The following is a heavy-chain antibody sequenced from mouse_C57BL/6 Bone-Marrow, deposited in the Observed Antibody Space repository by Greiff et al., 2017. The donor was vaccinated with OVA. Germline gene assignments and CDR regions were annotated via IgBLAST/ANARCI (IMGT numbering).Heavy chain of an antibody. D-gene: IGHD1-1*01. CDR2: INPNNGGT. CDR1: GYTFTDYN. Sequence: EVQLQQSGPELVKPGASVKMSCKASGYTFTDYNMHWVKQSHGKSLEWIGYINPNNGGTSYNQKFKGKATLTVNKSSSTAYMQLSSLTSEDSAVYFCASYYYGSSPRFAYWGQGTLVTVSA. V-gene: IGHV1-22*01. CDR3: ASYYYGSSPRFAY. J-gene: IGHJ3*01.